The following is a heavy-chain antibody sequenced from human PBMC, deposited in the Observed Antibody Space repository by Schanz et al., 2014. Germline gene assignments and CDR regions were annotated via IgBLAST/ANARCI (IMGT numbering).Heavy chain of an antibody. CDR3: ARVPYGSGSYWDY. CDR2: ISSSGTTI. D-gene: IGHD3-10*01. Sequence: EQLVESGGGLVKPGGSLRLSCAASGFAFSSYSMNWVRQAPGKGLEWVSYISSSGTTIYYADSVKGRFTISRDNAKNSLFLQMNSLRAGDTAVYYCARVPYGSGSYWDYWGQGTLVTVSS. V-gene: IGHV3-48*01. CDR1: GFAFSSYS. J-gene: IGHJ4*02.